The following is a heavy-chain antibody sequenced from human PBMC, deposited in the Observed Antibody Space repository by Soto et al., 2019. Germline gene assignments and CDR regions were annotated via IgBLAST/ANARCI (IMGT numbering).Heavy chain of an antibody. D-gene: IGHD2-21*02. V-gene: IGHV1-69*13. CDR1: GGTFSSYA. CDR2: IIPIFGTA. Sequence: SVKVSCKASGGTFSSYAISWVRQAPGQGLEWMGGIIPIFGTANYAQKFQGRVTITADESTSTAYMELSSLRSEDTAVYYCARGLVTPPHYYYYYGMDVWGQGTTVTVSS. CDR3: ARGLVTPPHYYYYYGMDV. J-gene: IGHJ6*02.